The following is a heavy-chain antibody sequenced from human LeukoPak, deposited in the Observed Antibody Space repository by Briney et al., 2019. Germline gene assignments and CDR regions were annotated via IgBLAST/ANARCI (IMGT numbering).Heavy chain of an antibody. CDR1: GFTFSSYA. CDR3: ARTGYSSSWSPPHYFDY. Sequence: PTGGSLRLSCAASGFTFSSYAMSWVRQAPGKGLEWVSAISGSGGSTYYADSVKGRFTISRDNSKNTLYLQMNSLRAEDTAVYYCARTGYSSSWSPPHYFDYWGQETLVTVSS. CDR2: ISGSGGST. J-gene: IGHJ4*02. D-gene: IGHD6-13*01. V-gene: IGHV3-23*01.